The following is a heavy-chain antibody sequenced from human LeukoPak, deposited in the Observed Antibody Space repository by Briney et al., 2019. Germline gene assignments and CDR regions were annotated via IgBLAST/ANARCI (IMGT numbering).Heavy chain of an antibody. CDR2: IYTSGST. D-gene: IGHD6-19*01. CDR3: AESMYSSGWYRFDY. V-gene: IGHV4-4*07. CDR1: GGSISSYY. Sequence: SETLSLTCTVSGGSISSYYWSWIRQPAGKGLEWIGRIYTSGSTNYNPSLKSRVTMSVDTSKNQFSLKLSSVTAADTAVYYCAESMYSSGWYRFDYWGQGTLVTVSS. J-gene: IGHJ4*02.